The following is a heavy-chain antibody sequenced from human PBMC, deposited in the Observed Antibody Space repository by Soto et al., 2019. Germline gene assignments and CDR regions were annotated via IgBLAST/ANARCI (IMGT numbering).Heavy chain of an antibody. CDR3: ARASIVVAKGYYFDY. Sequence: QVQLVESGGGVVQPGRSLRLSCAASGFTFSSYAMHWVRQAPGKGLEWVAVISYDGSNKYYADSVKGRFTISRDNSKNTRYLQMNSLRAEATAVYYCARASIVVAKGYYFDYWGQGTLVTVSS. CDR2: ISYDGSNK. CDR1: GFTFSSYA. D-gene: IGHD3-22*01. J-gene: IGHJ4*02. V-gene: IGHV3-30-3*01.